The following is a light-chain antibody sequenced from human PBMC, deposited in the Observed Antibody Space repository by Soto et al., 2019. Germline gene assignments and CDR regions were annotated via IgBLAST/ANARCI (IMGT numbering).Light chain of an antibody. CDR1: QSISTE. CDR2: SAS. CDR3: QQGHNWPLT. V-gene: IGKV3-15*01. J-gene: IGKJ2*01. Sequence: EIVMTQSPATLSVSPGERATLSCRASQSISTELAWYQQKPGQPPRLPIYSASTRATGVPARFTGSGSGSEFTLTSSGLQSEDFAVYYCQQGHNWPLTFGQGTRLEI.